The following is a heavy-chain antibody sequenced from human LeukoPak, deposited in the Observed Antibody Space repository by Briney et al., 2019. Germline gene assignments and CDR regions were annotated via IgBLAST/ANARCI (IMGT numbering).Heavy chain of an antibody. CDR3: ARLYTYSSSWLRVWFDP. V-gene: IGHV4-34*01. CDR1: GGALSGYY. CDR2: INHSGST. D-gene: IGHD6-13*01. Sequence: LETLSLTCAVYGGALSGYYLGWIRQPPGKGLGWVGGINHSGSTNYNPSLKSRVTISVDTSKNQFSLKLSSVTAADTAVYYCARLYTYSSSWLRVWFDPWGQGTLVTVSS. J-gene: IGHJ5*02.